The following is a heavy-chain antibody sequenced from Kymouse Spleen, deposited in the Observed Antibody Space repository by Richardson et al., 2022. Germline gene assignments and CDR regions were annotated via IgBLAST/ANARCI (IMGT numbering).Heavy chain of an antibody. V-gene: IGHV4-34*01. CDR2: INHSGST. J-gene: IGHJ4*02. Sequence: QVQLQQWGAGLLKPSETLSLTCAVYGGSFSGYYWSWIRQPPGKGLEWIGEINHSGSTNYNPSLKSRVTISVDTSKNQFSLKLSSVTAADTAVYYCARMDTAMPFDYWGQGTLVTVSS. D-gene: IGHD5-18,IGHD5-18*01. CDR1: GGSFSGYY. CDR3: ARMDTAMPFDY.